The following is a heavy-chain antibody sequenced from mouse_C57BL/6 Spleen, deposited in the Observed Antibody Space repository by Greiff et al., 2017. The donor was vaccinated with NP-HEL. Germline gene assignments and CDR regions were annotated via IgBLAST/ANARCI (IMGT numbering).Heavy chain of an antibody. CDR1: GFTFSSYG. J-gene: IGHJ4*01. CDR2: ISSGGSYT. V-gene: IGHV5-6*01. D-gene: IGHD2-5*01. Sequence: DVQLVESGGDLVKPGGSLKLSCAASGFTFSSYGMSWVRQTPDKRLEWVATISSGGSYTYYPDSVKGRFTISRDTAKNTLYLQMSSLKSEDTAMYYCARQGSNYVYAMDYWGQGTSVTVSS. CDR3: ARQGSNYVYAMDY.